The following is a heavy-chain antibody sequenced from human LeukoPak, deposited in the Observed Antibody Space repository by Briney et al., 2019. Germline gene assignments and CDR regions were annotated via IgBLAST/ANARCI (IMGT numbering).Heavy chain of an antibody. CDR2: INSDGSNT. J-gene: IGHJ6*01. Sequence: GGSLRLSCAASGFTFSSYWMHWVRQAPGKGLVWVSRINSDGSNTSYADSVKGRFTISRDNAKNTLYLQMNSLRTEDTAVYYCARAGMSGGFLPGSMDVWGKGATVTVSS. V-gene: IGHV3-74*01. CDR1: GFTFSSYW. D-gene: IGHD3-10*01. CDR3: ARAGMSGGFLPGSMDV.